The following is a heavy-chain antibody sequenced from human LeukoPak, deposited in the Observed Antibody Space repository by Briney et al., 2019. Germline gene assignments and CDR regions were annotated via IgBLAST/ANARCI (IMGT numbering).Heavy chain of an antibody. D-gene: IGHD6-13*01. J-gene: IGHJ4*02. V-gene: IGHV4-31*03. CDR2: IYYSGST. Sequence: SETLSLTCTVSGGSISSGGYYWSWIRQHPGKGLEWIGYIYYSGSTYYNPSLKSRVTISVDTSKNQFSLKLSSVTAADTAVYYCARGYSSSWYYFDYWGQGTLVTVSS. CDR3: ARGYSSSWYYFDY. CDR1: GGSISSGGYY.